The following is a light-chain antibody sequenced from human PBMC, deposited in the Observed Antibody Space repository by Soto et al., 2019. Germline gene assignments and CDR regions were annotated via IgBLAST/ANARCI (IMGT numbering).Light chain of an antibody. J-gene: IGKJ2*01. V-gene: IGKV3-15*01. CDR3: QQFGGSSYT. CDR2: GVS. CDR1: QSVSNN. Sequence: EIVLTQSPATLSVSPGESATLSCRASQSVSNNLAWYQQKPGRAPRLLIYGVSTGATGIPARFRGSGSGTEFTLTISSLQSEDSAVYYCQQFGGSSYTFGQGTKLEIK.